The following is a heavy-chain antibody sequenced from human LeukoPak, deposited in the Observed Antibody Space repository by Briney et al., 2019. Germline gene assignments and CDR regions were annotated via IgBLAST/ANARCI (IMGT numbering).Heavy chain of an antibody. Sequence: SETLSLTCTVSGVSISSSSYYWGGLRQPPGKGLEWIGSIYYSGSTYYNPSLKSRFTISVDTSKNQFSLKLSSVTAADTAVYYCFSRGMVRDFDYWGQGTLVTVSS. CDR3: FSRGMVRDFDY. V-gene: IGHV4-39*01. CDR1: GVSISSSSYY. J-gene: IGHJ4*02. CDR2: IYYSGST. D-gene: IGHD3-10*01.